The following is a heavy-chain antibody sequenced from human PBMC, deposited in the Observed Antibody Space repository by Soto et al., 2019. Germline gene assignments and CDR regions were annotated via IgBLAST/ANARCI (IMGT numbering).Heavy chain of an antibody. J-gene: IGHJ4*02. Sequence: GGSLRLSCAAAGFTFSSYGMHWVRQAPGKGLEWVAVISYDGSNKYYADSVKGRFTISRDNSKNTLYLQMNSLRAEDTAVYYCAKDHSSGWYDYWGQGTLVTVSS. D-gene: IGHD6-19*01. CDR1: GFTFSSYG. CDR3: AKDHSSGWYDY. V-gene: IGHV3-30*18. CDR2: ISYDGSNK.